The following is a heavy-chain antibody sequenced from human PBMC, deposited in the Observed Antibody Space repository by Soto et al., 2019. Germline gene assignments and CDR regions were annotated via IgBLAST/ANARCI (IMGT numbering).Heavy chain of an antibody. CDR3: VQTHKWLKFDY. Sequence: QITLKESGPTLVKPTQTLTLTCTFSGFSLTTSGVGVGWIRQPPGKALEWLALIYWDGDKRYSPSPKSRLTIMKDTSKNQVVLIMTNMDPVDTAKYYCVQTHKWLKFDYWGQGTLVTVSS. D-gene: IGHD5-12*01. J-gene: IGHJ4*02. V-gene: IGHV2-5*02. CDR2: IYWDGDK. CDR1: GFSLTTSGVG.